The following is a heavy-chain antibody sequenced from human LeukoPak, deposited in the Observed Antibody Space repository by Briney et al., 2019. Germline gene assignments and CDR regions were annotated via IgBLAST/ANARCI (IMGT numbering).Heavy chain of an antibody. J-gene: IGHJ6*02. D-gene: IGHD3-9*01. CDR1: GYTFTSYD. CDR3: ARDLNYGMDV. Sequence: ASVKVSCKASGYTFTSYDINWVRQATGQGLEWMGRIIPILGIANYAQKFQGRVTITADKSTGTAYMELSSLRSEDTAVYYCARDLNYGMDVWGQGTTVTVSS. V-gene: IGHV1-69*04. CDR2: IIPILGIA.